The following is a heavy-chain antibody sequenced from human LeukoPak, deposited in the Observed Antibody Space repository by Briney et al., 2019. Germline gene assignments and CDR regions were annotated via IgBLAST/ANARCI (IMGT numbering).Heavy chain of an antibody. V-gene: IGHV5-51*01. CDR3: ARLPGPYNWNLGPSNWFDP. CDR1: GYSFTSYW. CDR2: IYPGDSDT. J-gene: IGHJ5*02. D-gene: IGHD1-20*01. Sequence: GESLKISCKGSGYSFTSYWIGWVRQMPGKGPEWMGIIYPGDSDTRYSPSFQGQVTISADKSISTAYLQWSSLKASDTAMYYCARLPGPYNWNLGPSNWFDPWGQGTLVTVSS.